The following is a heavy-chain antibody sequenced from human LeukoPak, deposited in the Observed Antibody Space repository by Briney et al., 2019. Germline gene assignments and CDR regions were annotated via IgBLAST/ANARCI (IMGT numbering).Heavy chain of an antibody. D-gene: IGHD5-18*01. V-gene: IGHV4-59*01. CDR3: ARGRRDTAMLIYYYYYYMDV. CDR2: VYYSGST. J-gene: IGHJ6*03. Sequence: SETLSLTCTVSGASISSYYWSWIRQPPGKGLEWIGYVYYSGSTNNNPSLKSRVTISVDTSKNQFSLKLSSVTAADTAVYYCARGRRDTAMLIYYYYYYMDVWGKGTTVTISS. CDR1: GASISSYY.